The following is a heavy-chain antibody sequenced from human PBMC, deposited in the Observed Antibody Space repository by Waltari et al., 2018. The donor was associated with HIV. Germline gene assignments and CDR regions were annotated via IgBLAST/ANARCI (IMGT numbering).Heavy chain of an antibody. CDR3: AREGIVAAPFDF. D-gene: IGHD2-15*01. CDR2: ISRDGSSK. V-gene: IGHV3-30*01. Sequence: QVQLVESGGGLVQPGGSLRLSCAASGFIFRDFAIHWVRQAPGKGLEWVAVISRDGSSKYYAYSVQGRFTISRDNSKNSLHLHMNSLRPKDTTVYYCAREGIVAAPFDFWGLGTLVTVSS. J-gene: IGHJ4*02. CDR1: GFIFRDFA.